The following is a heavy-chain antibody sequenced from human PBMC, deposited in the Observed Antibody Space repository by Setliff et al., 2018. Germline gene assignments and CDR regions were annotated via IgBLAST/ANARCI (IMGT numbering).Heavy chain of an antibody. Sequence: PSETLSLTCTVSGGSISRSSNYWGWIRQPPGKGLEWIGSIYHTGTTYYNPSLKSRVTISVDTSKNQFSLRLSSVTAADTAVYFCARDYGPNDYWGQGSLVTVSS. CDR1: GGSISRSSNY. D-gene: IGHD3-16*01. V-gene: IGHV4-39*07. J-gene: IGHJ4*02. CDR2: IYHTGTT. CDR3: ARDYGPNDY.